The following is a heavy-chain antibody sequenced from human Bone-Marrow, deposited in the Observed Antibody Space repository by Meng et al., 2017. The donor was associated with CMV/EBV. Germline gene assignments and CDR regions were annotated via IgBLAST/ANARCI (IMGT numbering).Heavy chain of an antibody. CDR3: ARVKSVAEGVYGMDV. Sequence: GGSLRLSCAASGFTFSSYSMNWVRQAPGKGLEWVSSISSSSSYIYYADSVKGRFTISRDNAKNSLYLQRNSLRAEDTAVYYCARVKSVAEGVYGMDVWGQGTTVTGSS. CDR2: ISSSSSYI. V-gene: IGHV3-21*04. J-gene: IGHJ6*01. D-gene: IGHD6-13*01. CDR1: GFTFSSYS.